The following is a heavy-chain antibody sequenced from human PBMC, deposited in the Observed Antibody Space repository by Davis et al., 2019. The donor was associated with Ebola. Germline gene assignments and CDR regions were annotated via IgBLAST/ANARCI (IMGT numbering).Heavy chain of an antibody. V-gene: IGHV3-21*01. J-gene: IGHJ3*02. CDR1: GFTFSSYS. Sequence: PGGSLRLSCAASGFTFSSYSMNWVRQAPGKGLEWVSSISSSSSYIYYADSVKGRFTISRDNAKNSLYLQMNSLRAEDTAVYYCARPLRGIRSSGWYKGDAFDIWGQGTMVTVSS. CDR2: ISSSSSYI. D-gene: IGHD6-19*01. CDR3: ARPLRGIRSSGWYKGDAFDI.